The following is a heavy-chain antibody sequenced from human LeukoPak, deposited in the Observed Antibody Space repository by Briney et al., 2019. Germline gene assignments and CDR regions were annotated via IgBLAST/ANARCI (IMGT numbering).Heavy chain of an antibody. CDR2: ISGSGRST. J-gene: IGHJ4*02. D-gene: IGHD4-23*01. CDR3: ARLGNAVDY. Sequence: GGSLRLSCAASGFTFSSYAMSWVRQAPGKGLEWVSTISGSGRSTYYADSVKGRFTISRDNSKNTLYLQMNSLRAEDTAVYYCARLGNAVDYWGQGTLVTVSS. V-gene: IGHV3-23*01. CDR1: GFTFSSYA.